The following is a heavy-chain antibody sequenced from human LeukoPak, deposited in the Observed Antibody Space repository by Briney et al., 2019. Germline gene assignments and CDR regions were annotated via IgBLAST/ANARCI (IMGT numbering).Heavy chain of an antibody. D-gene: IGHD3-10*01. CDR2: IPYSGST. CDR3: ARCKDYYVSGSYYKTFDY. Sequence: SETLCLTCTVSGDSMSSSSYYWGWIRQPPGKGLEWIGSIPYSGSTYYNPSLKSRLTISVDTSKNQFSLKLSSVTAADTAVYYCARCKDYYVSGSYYKTFDYWGQGTLVTVSS. V-gene: IGHV4-39*07. J-gene: IGHJ4*02. CDR1: GDSMSSSSYY.